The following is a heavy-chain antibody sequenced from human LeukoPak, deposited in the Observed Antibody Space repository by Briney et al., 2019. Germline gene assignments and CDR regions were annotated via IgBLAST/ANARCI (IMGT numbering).Heavy chain of an antibody. V-gene: IGHV4-34*01. D-gene: IGHD6-13*01. Sequence: SETLSLTCAVYGGSFSGYYWSWIRQPPGKGLEWIGEINHSGSTNYNPSLKSRVTISVDTSKNQFSLKLSSVTAADTAVYYCARSVIAAAGTRSYYYYGMDVWGQGTTVTVSS. CDR1: GGSFSGYY. J-gene: IGHJ6*02. CDR3: ARSVIAAAGTRSYYYYGMDV. CDR2: INHSGST.